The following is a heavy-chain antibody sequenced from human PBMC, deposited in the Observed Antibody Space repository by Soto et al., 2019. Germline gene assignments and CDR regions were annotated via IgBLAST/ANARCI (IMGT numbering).Heavy chain of an antibody. CDR2: ISHDGINK. CDR3: AKDRGYEILDS. J-gene: IGHJ4*02. Sequence: LRLSCAASGFTFTNYGLHWVRQAPGKGLEWVAVISHDGINKYYEDSVKGRFTISRDTSKNTLYLQMNSLRPEDTAVYFCAKDRGYEILDSWGQGTQVTVSS. CDR1: GFTFTNYG. V-gene: IGHV3-30*18. D-gene: IGHD5-12*01.